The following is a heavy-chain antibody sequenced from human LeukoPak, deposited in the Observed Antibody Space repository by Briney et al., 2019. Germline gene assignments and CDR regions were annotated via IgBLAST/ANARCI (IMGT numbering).Heavy chain of an antibody. J-gene: IGHJ4*02. CDR3: ARGRHDYVWGSYRYTGDFDY. V-gene: IGHV4-39*07. CDR1: GGSITTTTYY. D-gene: IGHD3-16*02. CDR2: VNHSGST. Sequence: SETLSLTCTLSGGSITTTTYYWGWIRQPPGKGLEWIGEVNHSGSTNYNPSLKSRVTISVDTSKNQFSLKLSSVTAADTAVYYCARGRHDYVWGSYRYTGDFDYWGQGTLVTVSS.